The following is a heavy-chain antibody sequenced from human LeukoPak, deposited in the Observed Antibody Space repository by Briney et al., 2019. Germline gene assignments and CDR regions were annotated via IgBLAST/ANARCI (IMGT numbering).Heavy chain of an antibody. D-gene: IGHD6-19*01. CDR1: GYTFTSYY. J-gene: IGHJ6*03. V-gene: IGHV1-46*01. Sequence: ASVKVSCKASGYTFTSYYMHWVRQAPGQGLEWMGIINPSGGSTSYAQKFQGRVTMTRDMSTSTVYMELSSLRSEDTAVYYCARGYSSGWYYYYYYMDVWGKGTTVTVSS. CDR2: INPSGGST. CDR3: ARGYSSGWYYYYYYMDV.